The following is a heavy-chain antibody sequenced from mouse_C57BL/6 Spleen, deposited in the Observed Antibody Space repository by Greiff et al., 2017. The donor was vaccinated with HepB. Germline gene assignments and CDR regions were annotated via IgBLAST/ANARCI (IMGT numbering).Heavy chain of an antibody. J-gene: IGHJ4*01. CDR2: IWTGGGT. Sequence: QVQLQQSGPGLVAPSQSLSITCTVSGFSLTSYAISWVRQPPGKGLEWLGVIWTGGGTNYNSALKSRLSISKDNSKSQVFLKMNSLQTDDTARYYCARTDDYDGYAMDYWGQGTSVTVSS. V-gene: IGHV2-9-1*01. D-gene: IGHD2-4*01. CDR1: GFSLTSYA. CDR3: ARTDDYDGYAMDY.